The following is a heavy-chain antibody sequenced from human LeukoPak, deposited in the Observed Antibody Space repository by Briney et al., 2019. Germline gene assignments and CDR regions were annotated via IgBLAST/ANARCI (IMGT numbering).Heavy chain of an antibody. Sequence: PGGSLRLSCAASGFTFSSYAMHWVRQAPGKGLEWVAVISYDGSNKYYADSVKGRFTISRDNSKNTLYLQMNSLRAEDTAVYYCARAPGGGLGCCTNGVCYSTAPDAFDIWGQGTMVTVSS. CDR1: GFTFSSYA. CDR2: ISYDGSNK. CDR3: ARAPGGGLGCCTNGVCYSTAPDAFDI. D-gene: IGHD2-8*01. J-gene: IGHJ3*02. V-gene: IGHV3-30-3*01.